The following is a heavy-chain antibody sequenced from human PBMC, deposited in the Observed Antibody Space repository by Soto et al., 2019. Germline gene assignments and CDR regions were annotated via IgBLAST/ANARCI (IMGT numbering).Heavy chain of an antibody. V-gene: IGHV1-2*02. J-gene: IGHJ4*02. CDR2: INPTSGGT. D-gene: IGHD4-17*01. CDR1: GYTFAAYY. Sequence: QVQLVQSGAEVKKPGASVKVSCKTSGYTFAAYYIHWIRQAPGQGLEWMGWINPTSGGTVYAQNFQDRVTMTRDTSISTAYMELRMLNSDDTAVYYCARDPDYGDYWGYFFDSWGQGTTVTVSS. CDR3: ARDPDYGDYWGYFFDS.